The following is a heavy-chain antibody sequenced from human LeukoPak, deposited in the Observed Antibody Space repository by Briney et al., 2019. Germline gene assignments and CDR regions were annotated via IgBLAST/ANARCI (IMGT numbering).Heavy chain of an antibody. J-gene: IGHJ4*02. Sequence: GESLRISCKGSGYTFSSYWIGWVRQMPGKGLEWMGIIYPGDSDTRYSPSFQGQVTISADKSISTAYLQWSSLKASDTDMYYCARHRSRYCSSTSCYGPYYFDYWGQGTLVTVSS. CDR3: ARHRSRYCSSTSCYGPYYFDY. CDR1: GYTFSSYW. D-gene: IGHD2-2*01. V-gene: IGHV5-51*01. CDR2: IYPGDSDT.